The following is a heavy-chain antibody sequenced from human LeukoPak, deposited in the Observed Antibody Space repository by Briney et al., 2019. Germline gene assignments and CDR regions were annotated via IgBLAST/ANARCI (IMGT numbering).Heavy chain of an antibody. D-gene: IGHD6-13*01. CDR2: INPNSGGT. Sequence: ASVKVSCKASGYTFSDYYMHWVRQAPGQGLEWMGWINPNSGGTNYAQKFQGRVTMTRDTSISTAYMELSRLRSDDTAVYYCARSPYSSSCTDYWGQGTLVTVSS. CDR3: ARSPYSSSCTDY. V-gene: IGHV1-2*02. J-gene: IGHJ4*02. CDR1: GYTFSDYY.